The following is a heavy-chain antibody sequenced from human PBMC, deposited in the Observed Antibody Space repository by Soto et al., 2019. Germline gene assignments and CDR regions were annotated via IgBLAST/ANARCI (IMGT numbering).Heavy chain of an antibody. CDR2: ISAYNGNT. D-gene: IGHD3-9*01. CDR3: ARVDLRYFDWLSLAPYYYYYMDV. J-gene: IGHJ6*03. V-gene: IGHV1-18*01. Sequence: RQAPGQGLAWMGWISAYNGNTNYAQKLQGRVTMTTDTSTSTAYMELRSLRSDDTAVYYCARVDLRYFDWLSLAPYYYYYMDVWGKGTTVTVSS.